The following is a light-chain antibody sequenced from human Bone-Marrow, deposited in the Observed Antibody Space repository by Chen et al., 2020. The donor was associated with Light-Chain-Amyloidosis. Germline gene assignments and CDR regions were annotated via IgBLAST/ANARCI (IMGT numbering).Light chain of an antibody. CDR1: DLPTKY. V-gene: IGLV3-25*03. Sequence: SYELTQPPSVSVSPGQTASITCSGDDLPTKYAYWYQQKPGQAPWLVINRGTERPWGISERFSGSSSGSTATLTIRGVQAEDEADYHCQSADSSGTYEVIFGGGTKLTVL. CDR3: QSADSSGTYEVI. J-gene: IGLJ2*01. CDR2: RGT.